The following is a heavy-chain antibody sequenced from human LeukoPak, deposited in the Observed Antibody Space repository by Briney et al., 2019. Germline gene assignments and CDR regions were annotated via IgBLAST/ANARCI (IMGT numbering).Heavy chain of an antibody. V-gene: IGHV3-21*01. Sequence: GGSLRLSCAASGFIFSSYSINWVRQAPGKGLEWVSFISSSSTYIYYADSVKGRFTISRDNAKNSLYLQMNSLGAEDTAVYYCARDRDMVLPPAGLDVWGRGATVTVSS. J-gene: IGHJ6*04. CDR3: ARDRDMVLPPAGLDV. CDR2: ISSSSTYI. D-gene: IGHD2-8*01. CDR1: GFIFSSYS.